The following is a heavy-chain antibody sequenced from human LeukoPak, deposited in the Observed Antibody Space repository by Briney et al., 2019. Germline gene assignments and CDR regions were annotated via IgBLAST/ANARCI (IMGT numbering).Heavy chain of an antibody. Sequence: GEPLQISCKAAGYSFTTYWSSWVRQLPGKGLEWMGIFYPGDSDTNSSPSFQGHITITADKSISIAYLQWSSLKASDTVLYYCARRQAALDVWGQGTSVAVSS. CDR2: FYPGDSDT. J-gene: IGHJ6*02. CDR1: GYSFTTYW. CDR3: ARRQAALDV. V-gene: IGHV5-51*01.